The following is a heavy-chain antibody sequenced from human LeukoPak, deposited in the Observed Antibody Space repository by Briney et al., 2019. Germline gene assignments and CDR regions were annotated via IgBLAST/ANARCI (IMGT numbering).Heavy chain of an antibody. Sequence: PSETLSLTCTVSGGSISSYYWSWIRQPPGKGLEWIGYIYYSGSTNYNPSLKSRVTISVDTSKNQFSLKLSSVTAADTAVYYCARDFLGSSGDYWGQGTLVTVSS. CDR3: ARDFLGSSGDY. CDR1: GGSISSYY. D-gene: IGHD6-6*01. CDR2: IYYSGST. J-gene: IGHJ4*02. V-gene: IGHV4-59*01.